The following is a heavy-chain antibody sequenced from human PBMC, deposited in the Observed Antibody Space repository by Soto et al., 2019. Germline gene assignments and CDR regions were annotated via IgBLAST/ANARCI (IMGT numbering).Heavy chain of an antibody. CDR2: TWYDGGNQ. CDR1: GFTFSNYA. D-gene: IGHD3-3*01. V-gene: IGHV3-33*01. CDR3: ARGLYKFGLTPCDF. Sequence: GGSLRLSCEASGFTFSNYAMHWVRQVPGKGLEWVAVTWYDGGNQYYADSVKGRFTISRDNSKKTLYLQMNSLRTEDTGLYFCARGLYKFGLTPCDFWGQGSLVTVSS. J-gene: IGHJ4*02.